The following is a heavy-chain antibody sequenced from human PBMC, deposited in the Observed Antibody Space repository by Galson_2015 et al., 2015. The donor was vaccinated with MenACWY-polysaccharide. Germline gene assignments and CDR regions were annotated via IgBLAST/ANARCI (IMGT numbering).Heavy chain of an antibody. Sequence: PALVKPTQTLTLTCTFSGFSLSTSALCVSWIRQPPGKALEWLALIDWDDDKYYSTSLKTRLTISKDTSKNQVVLTMTDMDPVDTATYYCARTRGSSYYYYYGMDVWGQGTTVTVSS. V-gene: IGHV2-70*01. CDR3: ARTRGSSYYYYYGMDV. CDR1: GFSLSTSALC. D-gene: IGHD3-10*01. J-gene: IGHJ6*02. CDR2: IDWDDDK.